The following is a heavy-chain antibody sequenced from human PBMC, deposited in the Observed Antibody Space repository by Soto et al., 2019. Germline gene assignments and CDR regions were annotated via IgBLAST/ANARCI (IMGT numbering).Heavy chain of an antibody. CDR3: ARGRGYYSHF. CDR1: GFNFSNFW. Sequence: EAQLVESGGGLVQPGGSLRLSCEASGFNFSNFWMHWVRQAPGKGLVWVSRINIDGTTRTYADSVKGRFTISRDNAQNTLSLQMTSLRAEDTAVYHCARGRGYYSHFWGQGTLVTVSS. V-gene: IGHV3-74*03. CDR2: INIDGTTR. D-gene: IGHD3-3*01. J-gene: IGHJ4*02.